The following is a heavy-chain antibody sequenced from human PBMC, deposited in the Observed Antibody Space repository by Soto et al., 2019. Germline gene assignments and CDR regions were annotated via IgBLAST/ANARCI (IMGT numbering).Heavy chain of an antibody. D-gene: IGHD3-3*01. CDR3: ARVQDSWSGYSNYFYYYMDV. CDR2: IYSGGNT. V-gene: IGHV3-66*01. Sequence: GWSLRLSCAASGLTVGSKYVSWVRQAPGKGLDWVSVIYSGGNTYYADSVKGRFTISRDNSKNTLYLQMNSLRAEDTAVYYCARVQDSWSGYSNYFYYYMDVWGKGTTVTVSS. J-gene: IGHJ6*03. CDR1: GLTVGSKY.